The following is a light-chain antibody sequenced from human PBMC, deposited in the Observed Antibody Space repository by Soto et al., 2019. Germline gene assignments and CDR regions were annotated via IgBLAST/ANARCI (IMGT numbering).Light chain of an antibody. Sequence: QSVLTQPASVSGSPGQSITISCTGTSSDVGGYNYVSWYLHHPGKAPKLTIYDVSNRPSGVSNRFSGSKSGNTASLTVSGLQAEDEADYYCCSYTSSITYVFGTGTKVTVL. J-gene: IGLJ1*01. V-gene: IGLV2-14*03. CDR3: CSYTSSITYV. CDR1: SSDVGGYNY. CDR2: DVS.